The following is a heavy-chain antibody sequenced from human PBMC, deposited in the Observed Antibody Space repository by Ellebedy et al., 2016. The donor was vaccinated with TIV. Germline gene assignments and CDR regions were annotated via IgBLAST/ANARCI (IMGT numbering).Heavy chain of an antibody. CDR1: GYTFTNYY. J-gene: IGHJ4*02. D-gene: IGHD5-18*01. V-gene: IGHV1-46*01. CDR3: ARHRDTALSF. CDR2: INPGANST. Sequence: AASVKVSCKASGYTFTNYYIHWVRQAPGQGLEWMGIINPGANSTNYAQKFQYRVIMTWDTSTSTVYLELSSLRSEDTAIYYCARHRDTALSFWGQGTLVTVSS.